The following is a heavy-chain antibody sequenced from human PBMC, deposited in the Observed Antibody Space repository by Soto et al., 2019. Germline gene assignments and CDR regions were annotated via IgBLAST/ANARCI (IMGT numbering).Heavy chain of an antibody. J-gene: IGHJ4*02. Sequence: GASVKVSCKASGGTFSSYAISWVRQAPGQGLEWMGGIIPISGTANYAQKFQGRVTITADESTSTAYMELSSLRSEDTAVYYCARDGAWNYFDYWGQGTLVTVSS. CDR2: IIPISGTA. CDR1: GGTFSSYA. CDR3: ARDGAWNYFDY. D-gene: IGHD1-1*01. V-gene: IGHV1-69*13.